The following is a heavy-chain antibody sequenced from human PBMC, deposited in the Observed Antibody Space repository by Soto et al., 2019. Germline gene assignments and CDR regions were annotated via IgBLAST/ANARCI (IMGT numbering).Heavy chain of an antibody. CDR2: IRSKAYGGTT. CDR3: TRGVGATSADYYYYGMDV. CDR1: GFTCGDYA. Sequence: PGGSLRLSCTASGFTCGDYAMSWFRQAPGKGLEWVGFIRSKAYGGTTEYAASVKGRFTISRDDSKSIAYLQMNSLKTEDTAVYYCTRGVGATSADYYYYGMDVWGQGTTVTVSS. J-gene: IGHJ6*02. V-gene: IGHV3-49*03. D-gene: IGHD1-26*01.